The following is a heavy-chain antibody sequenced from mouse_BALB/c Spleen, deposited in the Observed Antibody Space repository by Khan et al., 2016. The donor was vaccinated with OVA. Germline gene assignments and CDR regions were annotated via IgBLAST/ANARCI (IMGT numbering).Heavy chain of an antibody. J-gene: IGHJ4*01. CDR1: GYAFTNNG. D-gene: IGHD2-14*01. CDR2: INTYTGEP. CDR3: ARVGYSGTMDY. V-gene: IGHV9-3-1*01. Sequence: LVESGPELKKPGETVKISCKASGYAFTNNGMNWARQAPGKGLKWMGWINTYTGEPTYAADFKGRFAFSLDTSASTAYLQINNLKNEDTATXFCARVGYSGTMDYWGQGTSVTVSS.